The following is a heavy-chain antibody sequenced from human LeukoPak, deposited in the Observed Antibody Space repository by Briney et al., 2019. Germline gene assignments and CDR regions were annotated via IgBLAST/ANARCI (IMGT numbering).Heavy chain of an antibody. J-gene: IGHJ4*02. V-gene: IGHV3-23*01. CDR3: AKSGGGTTKNKYYFDY. Sequence: PGGSLRLSCAASGFTFSTYAMSWVRQAPGKGLEWVSSISGSGSSTYYADSVKDRFTISRDSSKSTIYLQMNSLRAEDTAVFYCAKSGGGTTKNKYYFDYWGQGTLVTVSS. CDR1: GFTFSTYA. CDR2: ISGSGSST. D-gene: IGHD3-10*01.